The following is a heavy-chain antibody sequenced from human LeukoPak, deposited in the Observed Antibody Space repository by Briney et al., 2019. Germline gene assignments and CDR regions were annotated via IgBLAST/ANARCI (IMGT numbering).Heavy chain of an antibody. V-gene: IGHV3-53*01. CDR1: GDSISSNN. Sequence: GTLSLTCAVSGDSISSNNWWSWVRQSPGKGLEWVSVIFRGGNTYYADSVKGRFTISRDNSKDTLYLQMNSLRAEDTAVYYCARDLHYYVAMDVWGQGTTVTVSS. CDR3: ARDLHYYVAMDV. J-gene: IGHJ6*02. CDR2: IFRGGNT. D-gene: IGHD3-10*02.